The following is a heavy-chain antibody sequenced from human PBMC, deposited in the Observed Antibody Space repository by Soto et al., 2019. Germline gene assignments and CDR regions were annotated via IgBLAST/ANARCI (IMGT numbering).Heavy chain of an antibody. J-gene: IGHJ4*02. V-gene: IGHV1-18*01. CDR2: ISAYNGNT. D-gene: IGHD7-27*01. CDR1: GYTFTSDG. Sequence: QVQLVQPGAEVKKPGASVKVSCKASGYTFTSDGISWVRQAPGQGLEWMGWISAYNGNTKYAQKLQGRVTMTTDTSTSTAYMDLRRLRFHETAVYYCARDLNLGLGDYWGQGTLVTVSS. CDR3: ARDLNLGLGDY.